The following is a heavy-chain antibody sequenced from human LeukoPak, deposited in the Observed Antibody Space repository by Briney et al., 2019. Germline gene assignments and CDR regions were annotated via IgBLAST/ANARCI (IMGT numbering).Heavy chain of an antibody. CDR2: IYTSGST. CDR3: ARGTVPAAIGHYFDY. D-gene: IGHD2-2*02. Sequence: SETPSLTCTVSGGSISSHYWSWIRQPAGKGLEWIGRIYTSGSTNYNPSLKSRVTMSVDTSKNQFSLKLSSVTAADTAVYYCARGTVPAAIGHYFDYWGQGTLVTVSS. V-gene: IGHV4-4*07. J-gene: IGHJ4*02. CDR1: GGSISSHY.